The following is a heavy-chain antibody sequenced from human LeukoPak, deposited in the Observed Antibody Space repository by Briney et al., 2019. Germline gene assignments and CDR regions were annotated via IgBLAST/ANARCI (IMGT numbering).Heavy chain of an antibody. Sequence: SETLSLTCAVSSGSISTSNWWSWVRQPPGKGLEWIAEIHHSGSTNYNPSLKSRVTISVDKSKNQFSLKLNSVTAADTAVYYCARHGVTYLDYWGQGTLVTVSS. CDR2: IHHSGST. D-gene: IGHD4-11*01. CDR3: ARHGVTYLDY. V-gene: IGHV4-4*02. J-gene: IGHJ4*02. CDR1: SGSISTSNW.